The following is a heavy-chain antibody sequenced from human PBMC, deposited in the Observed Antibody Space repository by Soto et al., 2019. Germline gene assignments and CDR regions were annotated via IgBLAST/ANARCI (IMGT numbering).Heavy chain of an antibody. D-gene: IGHD3-22*01. CDR3: ARDHRLGYYYDSSGSGAIDI. CDR2: ISAYNGNT. CDR1: GYTFTSYG. V-gene: IGHV1-18*01. Sequence: VASVKVSCKASGYTFTSYGISWVRRAPGQGLEWMGWISAYNGNTNYAQKLQGRVTMTTDTSTSTAYMELRSLRSDDTAVYYCARDHRLGYYYDSSGSGAIDIRGQGTRVTVSS. J-gene: IGHJ3*02.